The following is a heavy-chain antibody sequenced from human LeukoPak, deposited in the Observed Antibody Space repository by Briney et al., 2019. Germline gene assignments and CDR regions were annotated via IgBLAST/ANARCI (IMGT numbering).Heavy chain of an antibody. D-gene: IGHD6-13*01. J-gene: IGHJ4*02. CDR3: ARLMRTAGTGPDS. V-gene: IGHV4-39*01. Sequence: KPSETLSLTCAVSGGSLSSSSYYWGWIRPPPGKGVEGIGSIYYSGSTYYNPSLKSRVTISVDTSKNQFSLKLGSVTAADTAVYYCARLMRTAGTGPDSWGQGTLVTVSS. CDR2: IYYSGST. CDR1: GGSLSSSSYY.